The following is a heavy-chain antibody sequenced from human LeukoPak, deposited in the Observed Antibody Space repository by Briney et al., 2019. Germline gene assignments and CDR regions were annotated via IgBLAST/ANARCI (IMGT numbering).Heavy chain of an antibody. CDR1: GYTFTGSY. V-gene: IGHV1-2*02. D-gene: IGHD3-10*01. J-gene: IGHJ5*02. CDR2: INLNNGGT. CDR3: ARTAGGSGRWGDNWFDP. Sequence: ASVKVSCKASGYTFTGSYMHWVRQAPGQGLEWVGWINLNNGGTNHAQKFQGGVTMTSDTSISTAYMELSSLRFDDTAVYYCARTAGGSGRWGDNWFDPWGQGTLVTVSS.